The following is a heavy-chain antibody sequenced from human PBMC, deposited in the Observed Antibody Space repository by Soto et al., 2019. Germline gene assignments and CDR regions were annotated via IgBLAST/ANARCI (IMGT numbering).Heavy chain of an antibody. CDR3: AKDCRRLAVSGSAFDS. V-gene: IGHV3-23*01. J-gene: IGHJ4*02. CDR1: GFTFNDYA. CDR2: ISGSGGHS. D-gene: IGHD3-10*01. Sequence: GGSLRLSKAASGFTFNDYAMAWVRQSPGKGLEWVSSISGSGGHSSYADSVKGRFTISRDSVKNMLSLDMSDLRAEDTDVYYCAKDCRRLAVSGSAFDSWGQGA.